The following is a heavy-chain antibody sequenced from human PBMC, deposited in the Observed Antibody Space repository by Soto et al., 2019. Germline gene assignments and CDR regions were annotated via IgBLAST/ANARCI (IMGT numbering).Heavy chain of an antibody. J-gene: IGHJ4*02. D-gene: IGHD3-16*02. CDR2: IWYDGSNK. V-gene: IGHV3-33*01. CDR3: ASSLGEELSLSPDY. CDR1: GFTFSSYG. Sequence: GGSLRLSCAASGFTFSSYGMHWVRQAPGKGLEWVEVIWYDGSNKYYADSGKGRFTISRDNSKNTLYLQMNSLRAEETAVYYCASSLGEELSLSPDYWGQGTLVTVSS.